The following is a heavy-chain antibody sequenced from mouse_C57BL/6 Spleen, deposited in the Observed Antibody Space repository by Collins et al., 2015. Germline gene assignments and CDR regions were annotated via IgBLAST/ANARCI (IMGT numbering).Heavy chain of an antibody. CDR1: GYTFTSYW. D-gene: IGHD2-5*01. Sequence: QVQLQQPGAELVMPGASVKLSCKASGYTFTSYWMHWVKQRPGQGLEWIGEIDPSDSYTNYNQKFKGKSTLTVDKSSSTAYMQLSSLTSEDSAVYYCARRSNYPLYFDYWGQGTTLTVSS. V-gene: IGHV1-69*01. CDR3: ARRSNYPLYFDY. CDR2: IDPSDSYT. J-gene: IGHJ2*01.